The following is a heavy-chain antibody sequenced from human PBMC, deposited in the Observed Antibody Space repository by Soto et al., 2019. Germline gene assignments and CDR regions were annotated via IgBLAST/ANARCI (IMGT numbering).Heavy chain of an antibody. D-gene: IGHD3-9*01. CDR1: GFTFSSYG. CDR2: INSDGSST. Sequence: VGSLRLSCTASGFTFSSYGMHWVRQAPGKGLVWVSRINSDGSSTSYADSVKGRFTISRDNAKNTLYLQMNSLRAEDTAVYYCARPYDILTGYSLGYWGQGTLVTVSS. J-gene: IGHJ4*02. V-gene: IGHV3-74*01. CDR3: ARPYDILTGYSLGY.